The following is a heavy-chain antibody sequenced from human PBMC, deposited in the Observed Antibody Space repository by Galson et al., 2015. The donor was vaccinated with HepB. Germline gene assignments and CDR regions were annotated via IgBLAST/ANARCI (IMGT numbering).Heavy chain of an antibody. CDR3: ARESYDYIWGSYRWNGMDV. V-gene: IGHV3-7*01. CDR2: IKQDGSER. Sequence: SLRLSCAASRFTFSIYWMSWVRQAPGKGLEWVANIKQDGSERYYVDSVKGRFTISRDSAQNSLYLQMNNLRAEDTAVYYCARESYDYIWGSYRWNGMDVWGQGTTVTVSS. D-gene: IGHD3-16*02. J-gene: IGHJ6*02. CDR1: RFTFSIYW.